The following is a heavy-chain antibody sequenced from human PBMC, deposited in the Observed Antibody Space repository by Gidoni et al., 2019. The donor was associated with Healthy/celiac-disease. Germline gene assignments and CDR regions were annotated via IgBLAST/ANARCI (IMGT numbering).Heavy chain of an antibody. V-gene: IGHV2-5*01. CDR3: AHRPDCSSASCPFDY. Sequence: QITLKESGPTLVKPTQTLTLTCTFPGFSLSTSGVGGGWIRQPPGKALVWLALIYWNEDKRYSPSLKSRLTITKDTSKNQVVLTMTNMDPVDTGTYYCAHRPDCSSASCPFDYWGQGTLVTVSS. D-gene: IGHD2-2*01. J-gene: IGHJ4*02. CDR1: GFSLSTSGVG. CDR2: IYWNEDK.